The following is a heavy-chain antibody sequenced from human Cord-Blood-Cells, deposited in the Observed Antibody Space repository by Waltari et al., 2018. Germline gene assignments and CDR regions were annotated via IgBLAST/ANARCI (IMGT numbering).Heavy chain of an antibody. Sequence: QVQLVESGGGVVQPGRSLRLSCAASGFTLSSYGVNWVRQAPGKGLEWVAVISYDGSNKYYADSVKGRFTISRDNSKNTLYLQMNSLRAEDTAVYYCAKSDTVTTYYFDYWGQGTLVTVSS. CDR1: GFTLSSYG. D-gene: IGHD4-17*01. CDR2: ISYDGSNK. CDR3: AKSDTVTTYYFDY. V-gene: IGHV3-30*18. J-gene: IGHJ4*02.